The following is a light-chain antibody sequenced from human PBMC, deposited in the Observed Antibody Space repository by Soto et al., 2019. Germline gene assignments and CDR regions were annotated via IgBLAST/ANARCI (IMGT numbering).Light chain of an antibody. V-gene: IGKV3-20*01. Sequence: EIVFTQSPGALSLSPGERATLSCRASQSVSSSYLAWYQQKRGQAPRLLIYGASSRATGIPDRFSGSGSGTDFTLTINGVEPEDFAVYYCQQYLSSRTFGQGTKVEIK. CDR1: QSVSSSY. J-gene: IGKJ1*01. CDR2: GAS. CDR3: QQYLSSRT.